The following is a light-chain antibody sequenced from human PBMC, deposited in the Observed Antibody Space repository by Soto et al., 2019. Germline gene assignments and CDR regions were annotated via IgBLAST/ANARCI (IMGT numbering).Light chain of an antibody. CDR1: QSVSSS. J-gene: IGKJ5*01. CDR2: GAS. Sequence: ETMTTHAPHTLCLPPGARHTLSWRASQSVSSSLAWYQQKPGQAPRLLIYGASTRATGTPARFSGSGSGTEFTLTISSLQSEDFAVYYCQPYKSWPPITSGQGTRLEIK. CDR3: QPYKSWPPIT. V-gene: IGKV3-15*01.